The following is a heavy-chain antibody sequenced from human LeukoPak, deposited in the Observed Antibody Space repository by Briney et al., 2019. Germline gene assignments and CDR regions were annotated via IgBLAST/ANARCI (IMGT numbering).Heavy chain of an antibody. Sequence: GASVKVSCKASGYTFTDYYIYWVRQAPGQGLEWMGWINPKTGSTNYPQKFQGRVTMTRDTSISTANMELSRLRSDDTAMYFCARDLDDAFDIWGQGTMVTVSS. J-gene: IGHJ3*02. CDR2: INPKTGST. CDR3: ARDLDDAFDI. D-gene: IGHD1-1*01. CDR1: GYTFTDYY. V-gene: IGHV1-2*02.